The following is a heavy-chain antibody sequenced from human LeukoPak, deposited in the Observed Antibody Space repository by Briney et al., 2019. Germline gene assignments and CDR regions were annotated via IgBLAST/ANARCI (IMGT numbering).Heavy chain of an antibody. CDR1: GFIFNRYW. CDR3: ARDKEAAVDFWSGYYPL. CDR2: IRRGGGDK. Sequence: GGSLRLSCAASGFIFNRYWMRWVRQAPGEGLEWVSNIRRGGGDKYYGDSVKGRFTISRENDKNSLYLQMNSQSADDTAVYYCARDKEAAVDFWSGYYPLWGQGTLVTVSS. V-gene: IGHV3-7*01. D-gene: IGHD3-3*01. J-gene: IGHJ4*02.